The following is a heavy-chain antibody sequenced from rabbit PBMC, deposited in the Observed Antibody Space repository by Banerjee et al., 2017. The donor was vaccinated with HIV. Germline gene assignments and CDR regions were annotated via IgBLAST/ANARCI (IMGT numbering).Heavy chain of an antibody. CDR1: GFSFSNKAV. CDR2: INAVTGKA. V-gene: IGHV1S45*01. J-gene: IGHJ4*01. D-gene: IGHD5-1*01. CDR3: ARAGEGGDGYLNL. Sequence: QEQLVESGGGLVKPEGSLKLSCTASGFSFSNKAVMCWVRQAPGKGLEWIACINAVTGKAVYASWTKGRFTFSKTSSTTVTLQVTSLTAADTATYFCARAGEGGDGYLNLWGPGTLVTVS.